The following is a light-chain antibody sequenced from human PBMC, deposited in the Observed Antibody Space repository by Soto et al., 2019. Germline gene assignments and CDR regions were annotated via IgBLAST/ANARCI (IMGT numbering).Light chain of an antibody. CDR1: QRILTW. V-gene: IGKV1-5*03. J-gene: IGKJ2*01. CDR3: QQYNSYSHYT. CDR2: KAS. Sequence: DIQMTQSPSTLSASVGDRVTITCRASQRILTWVAWFQQKPGKAPKLLIYKASTLHTGVPSRFSGSGSGTEFTLTISNLQPDDFATYYCQQYNSYSHYTFGQGTKVDI.